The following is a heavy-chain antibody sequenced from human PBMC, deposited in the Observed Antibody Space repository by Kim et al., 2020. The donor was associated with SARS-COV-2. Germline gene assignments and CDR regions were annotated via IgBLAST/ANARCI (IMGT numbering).Heavy chain of an antibody. V-gene: IGHV7-4-1*02. J-gene: IGHJ4*02. CDR1: GYTFTSYA. D-gene: IGHD3-3*01. Sequence: ASVKVSCKASGYTFTSYAMNWVRQAPGQGLEWMGWINTNTGNPTDAQGFTGRFVFSLDTPVSTAYLQISSLKAEDTAVYYCARADVTTIFGVVIIPVYDFDYWGQGTLVTVSS. CDR3: ARADVTTIFGVVIIPVYDFDY. CDR2: INTNTGNP.